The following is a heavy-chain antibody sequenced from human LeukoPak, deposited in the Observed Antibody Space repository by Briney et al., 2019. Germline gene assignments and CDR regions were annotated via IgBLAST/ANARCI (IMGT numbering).Heavy chain of an antibody. CDR1: GFTFSSYS. CDR2: ISSSSSTI. CDR3: AAPPPDYYGSGSYSD. Sequence: GGSLRLSCAASGFTFSSYSMNWVRQAPGKGLEWVSYISSSSSTIYYADSAKGRFTISRDNAKNSLYLQMNSLRAEDTAVYYCAAPPPDYYGSGSYSDWGQGTLVTVSS. V-gene: IGHV3-48*01. D-gene: IGHD3-10*01. J-gene: IGHJ4*02.